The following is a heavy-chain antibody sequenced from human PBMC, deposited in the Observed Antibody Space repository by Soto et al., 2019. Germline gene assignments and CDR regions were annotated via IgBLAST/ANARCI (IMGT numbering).Heavy chain of an antibody. V-gene: IGHV4-30-4*01. D-gene: IGHD2-21*02. Sequence: QVQLQESGPGLVKPSQTLSLTCTVSGGSISSGDYYWSWIRQPPGKGLEWIGYIYYSGSTYYNPSLKSRVTISVDTSTNQFSLKLSSVTAADTAVYYCARAQDDYYNWFDPWGQGTLVTVSS. J-gene: IGHJ5*02. CDR3: ARAQDDYYNWFDP. CDR1: GGSISSGDYY. CDR2: IYYSGST.